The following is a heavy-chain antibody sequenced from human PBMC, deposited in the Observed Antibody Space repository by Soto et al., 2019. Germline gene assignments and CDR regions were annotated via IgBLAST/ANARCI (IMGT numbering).Heavy chain of an antibody. CDR3: ARGSRGAVADYFDY. CDR2: IYHSVST. D-gene: IGHD6-19*01. J-gene: IGHJ4*02. V-gene: IGHV4-30-2*01. CDR1: GGSISSGGYS. Sequence: QLQLQESGSGLVKPSQTLSLTCAVSGGSISSGGYSWSWIRQPPGKGLEWFGYIYHSVSTYYNPSLKSRVTISVDRSKNQFSLKLSSVTAADTAVYYCARGSRGAVADYFDYWGQGTLVTVSS.